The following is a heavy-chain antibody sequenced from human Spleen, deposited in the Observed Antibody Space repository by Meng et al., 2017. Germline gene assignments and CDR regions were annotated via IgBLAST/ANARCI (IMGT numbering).Heavy chain of an antibody. CDR3: AKAHGSTYYLLDY. CDR1: GFTFSTYW. Sequence: GESLKISCAASGFTFSTYWMNWVRQAPGKGLEWVANIKQDGGEKYYVDSVKGRFTISRDNAKNLLYLQMSSLRAEDTAVYYCAKAHGSTYYLLDYWGQGTLVTVSS. CDR2: IKQDGGEK. V-gene: IGHV3-7*03. D-gene: IGHD2-2*01. J-gene: IGHJ4*02.